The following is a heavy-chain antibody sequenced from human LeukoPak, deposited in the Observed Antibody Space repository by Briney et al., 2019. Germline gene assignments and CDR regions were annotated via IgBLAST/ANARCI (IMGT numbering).Heavy chain of an antibody. CDR1: GFTLSHYY. V-gene: IGHV3-11*01. CDR2: ISSSGDTI. J-gene: IGHJ4*02. CDR3: ARQGSEIDY. Sequence: PGGSLRLSCAASGFTLSHYYMTWIRQAPGKGLEWLSCISSSGDTIYYAGSVKGRFTVSRDNAENSLYLQMNSLRAEETAMYYCARQGSEIDYWGQGTLVTVSS.